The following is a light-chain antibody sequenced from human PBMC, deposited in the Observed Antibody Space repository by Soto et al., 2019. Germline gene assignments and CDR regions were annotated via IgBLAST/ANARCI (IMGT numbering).Light chain of an antibody. Sequence: QSALTQPASVSASPGQSITISCTGTSSDVGGYDYVSWYQQYPGKTPKLIIYEVTNRPSGVSNRFSGSKSGNTASLTISGLQAEDEADYYCSSYTSTNIVVFGGGTKLTVL. J-gene: IGLJ2*01. CDR2: EVT. V-gene: IGLV2-14*01. CDR3: SSYTSTNIVV. CDR1: SSDVGGYDY.